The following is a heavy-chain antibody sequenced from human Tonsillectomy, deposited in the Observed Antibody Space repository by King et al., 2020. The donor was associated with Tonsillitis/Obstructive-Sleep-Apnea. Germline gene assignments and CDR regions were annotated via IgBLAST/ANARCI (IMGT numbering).Heavy chain of an antibody. Sequence: VQLVESGGGVVQPGRSLRLSCAASGFTFSAFALHWVRQAPGKGLEWVAVISYDGNNKYYTDSVKGRFTISRDSSKNTLYLQMNSLRAEDTAVYYCARDLEMATADYVMDVWGQGNTVTVSS. CDR1: GFTFSAFA. V-gene: IGHV3-30*04. CDR2: ISYDGNNK. CDR3: ARDLEMATADYVMDV. J-gene: IGHJ6*02. D-gene: IGHD5-24*01.